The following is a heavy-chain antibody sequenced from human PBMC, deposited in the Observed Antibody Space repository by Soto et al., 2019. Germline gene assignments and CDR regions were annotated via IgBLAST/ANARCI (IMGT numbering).Heavy chain of an antibody. CDR1: GYTFASYG. D-gene: IGHD3-3*01. CDR2: ISAYNGNT. J-gene: IGHJ6*02. CDR3: AREGRGDYDFWSGPMWGSYYYYGMDV. V-gene: IGHV1-18*01. Sequence: ASVKVSCKASGYTFASYGISWVRQAPGQGLEWMGWISAYNGNTNYVQRLQGRVAMTADSSTSTAYMELRSLRSDDTAVYYCAREGRGDYDFWSGPMWGSYYYYGMDVWGQGTTVTVSS.